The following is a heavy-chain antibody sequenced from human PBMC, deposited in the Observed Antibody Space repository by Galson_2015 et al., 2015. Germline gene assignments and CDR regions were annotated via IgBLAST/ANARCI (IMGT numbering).Heavy chain of an antibody. Sequence: ETLSLPCPVSGGSISSYYWRWIRQPPGKGLEWIGYIYYSGSTNYNPSLKSRVTISVDTSKNQFSLKLSSVTAADTAVYYCAREVSITFDYWGQGTLVTVSS. V-gene: IGHV4-59*01. CDR3: AREVSITFDY. CDR1: GGSISSYY. CDR2: IYYSGST. J-gene: IGHJ4*02. D-gene: IGHD6-6*01.